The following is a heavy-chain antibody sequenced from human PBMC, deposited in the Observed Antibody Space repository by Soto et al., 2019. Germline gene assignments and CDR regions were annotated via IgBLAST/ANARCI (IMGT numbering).Heavy chain of an antibody. CDR2: INHSGST. J-gene: IGHJ6*02. Sequence: SETLSLTCAVYGGSFSGYYWSWIRQPPGKGLEWIGEINHSGSTNYNPSLKSRVTISVDTSKNQFSLKLSSVTAADTAVYYCARVCNYGYYGMDVWGQGTTVT. CDR3: ARVCNYGYYGMDV. CDR1: GGSFSGYY. V-gene: IGHV4-34*01.